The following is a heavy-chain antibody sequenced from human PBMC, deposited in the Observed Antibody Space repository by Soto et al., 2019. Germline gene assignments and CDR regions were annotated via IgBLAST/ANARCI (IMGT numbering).Heavy chain of an antibody. CDR1: GGSISSYY. J-gene: IGHJ4*02. Sequence: SETLSLTCTVSGGSISSYYWSWIRQPPGKGLEWIGYIYYSGSTNYNPSLKSRVTISVDTSKNQFSLKLSSVTAADTAVYYCARRTNSSGWFSPKGYFDYWGQGTLVTVSS. CDR3: ARRTNSSGWFSPKGYFDY. D-gene: IGHD6-19*01. CDR2: IYYSGST. V-gene: IGHV4-59*08.